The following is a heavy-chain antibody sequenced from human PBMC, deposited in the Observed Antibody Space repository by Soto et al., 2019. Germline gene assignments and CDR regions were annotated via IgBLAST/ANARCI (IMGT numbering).Heavy chain of an antibody. D-gene: IGHD3-10*01. CDR3: ARGGSVSSVANNYFDY. Sequence: SETLSLTCTVSGGSISSYYWSWIRQPPGKGLEWIGYIYYSGSTDYNSSLKSRVTISVDTSKNQFSPKLSSVTAADTAVYFCARGGSVSSVANNYFDYWGQGTRVTVS. J-gene: IGHJ4*02. CDR1: GGSISSYY. V-gene: IGHV4-59*01. CDR2: IYYSGST.